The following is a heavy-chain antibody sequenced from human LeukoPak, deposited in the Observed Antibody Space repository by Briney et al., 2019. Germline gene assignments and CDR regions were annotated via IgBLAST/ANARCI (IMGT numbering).Heavy chain of an antibody. CDR3: AKSPRYEYQLLYGGFDY. CDR1: GFTFSSYA. CDR2: ISSNGGST. Sequence: PGGSLRLSCAASGFTFSSYAMHWVRQAPGKGLEYVSAISSNGGSTYYADSVKGRFTISRDNSKNTLYLQMNSLRAEDTAVYYCAKSPRYEYQLLYGGFDYWGQGTLVTVSS. J-gene: IGHJ4*02. V-gene: IGHV3-64*04. D-gene: IGHD2-2*02.